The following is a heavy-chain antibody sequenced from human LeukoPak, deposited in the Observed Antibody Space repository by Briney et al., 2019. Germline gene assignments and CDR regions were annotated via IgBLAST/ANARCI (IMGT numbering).Heavy chain of an antibody. V-gene: IGHV3-23*01. Sequence: PGGSLRLSCAASGFTFSIYAMSWVRQAPGKGLEWVSALTDSGGNTYYAGSVKGRFTISRDNSKNTLYLQMNSLRAEDTAIYYCAKSPLDTSRTIYFDYWGQGTLVTVSS. D-gene: IGHD2-2*01. CDR2: LTDSGGNT. J-gene: IGHJ4*02. CDR3: AKSPLDTSRTIYFDY. CDR1: GFTFSIYA.